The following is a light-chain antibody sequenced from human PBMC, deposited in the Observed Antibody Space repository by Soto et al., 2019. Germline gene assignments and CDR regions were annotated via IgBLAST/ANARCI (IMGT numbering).Light chain of an antibody. Sequence: QAVVTQEPSLTVSPGGTVTLTCGSSTGAVTSGHHPYWFQQKPGQAPKTLIYDTANKNSWTPDRFSGSLLGDKAALTLSGAQHEDEADYYCLVIYPAARGFGTGTKLTVL. CDR1: TGAVTSGHH. CDR3: LVIYPAARG. CDR2: DTA. V-gene: IGLV7-46*01. J-gene: IGLJ1*01.